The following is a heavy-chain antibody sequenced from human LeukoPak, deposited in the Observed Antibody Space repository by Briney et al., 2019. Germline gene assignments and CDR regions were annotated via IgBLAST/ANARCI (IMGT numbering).Heavy chain of an antibody. V-gene: IGHV3-30*03. Sequence: GGSLRLSCAASGFTFSSYGMHWVRQAPGKGLEWVAVISYDGSNKYYADSVKGRFTISRDNSKNTLYLQMNSLRAEDTAVYYCATSTMIVAHDAFDIWGQGTMVTVSS. CDR2: ISYDGSNK. J-gene: IGHJ3*02. D-gene: IGHD3-22*01. CDR1: GFTFSSYG. CDR3: ATSTMIVAHDAFDI.